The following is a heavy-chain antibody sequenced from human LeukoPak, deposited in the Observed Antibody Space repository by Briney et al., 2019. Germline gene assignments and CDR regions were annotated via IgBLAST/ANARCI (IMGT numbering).Heavy chain of an antibody. CDR3: ARDQGGSGPDWFDP. J-gene: IGHJ5*02. CDR2: INPNSGGT. Sequence: ASVKVSCKASGYTFTGYYMHWVRQAPGQGLEWMGWINPNSGGTNYAQKFQGRVTMTRDTSISTAYMELSRLRSDDTAVYYCARDQGGSGPDWFDPWGQGTLVTVSS. V-gene: IGHV1-2*02. CDR1: GYTFTGYY. D-gene: IGHD3-10*01.